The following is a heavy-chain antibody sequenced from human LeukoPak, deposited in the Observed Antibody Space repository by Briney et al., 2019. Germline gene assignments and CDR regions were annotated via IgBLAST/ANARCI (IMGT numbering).Heavy chain of an antibody. Sequence: PAGSLRLSCVASGFTFSRYDVHWVRQPPGKGLEWVASIAYDGTSKIYADSVKGRFTISGDNSKKTVYLQMNSLRAEDTALYYCARAAAETGAFRDNWFDPWGQGTLVTVSS. CDR3: ARAAAETGAFRDNWFDP. J-gene: IGHJ5*02. V-gene: IGHV3-30-3*01. D-gene: IGHD6-19*01. CDR1: GFTFSRYD. CDR2: IAYDGTSK.